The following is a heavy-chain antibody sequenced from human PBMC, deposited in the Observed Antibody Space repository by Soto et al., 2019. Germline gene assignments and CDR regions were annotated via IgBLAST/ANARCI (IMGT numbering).Heavy chain of an antibody. V-gene: IGHV3-72*01. J-gene: IGHJ4*02. D-gene: IGHD3-22*01. CDR1: GFTLSGHY. Sequence: GGSLRLSCAGSGFTLSGHYIHWVRQAPGKGLEWVGRSRDKPQGYSTAYAASMKRRNTTTRDDSKNSAYRQMNSLKSEDAAVYYCVRATYFSDSSGYTRCLDYWGQGTLVTVSS. CDR2: SRDKPQGYST. CDR3: VRATYFSDSSGYTRCLDY.